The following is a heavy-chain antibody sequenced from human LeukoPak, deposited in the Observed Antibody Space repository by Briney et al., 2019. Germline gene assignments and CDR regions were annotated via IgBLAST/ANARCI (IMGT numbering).Heavy chain of an antibody. CDR3: ASVVVVAGYGLDV. CDR1: GYTLTGHY. J-gene: IGHJ6*02. V-gene: IGHV1-2*02. D-gene: IGHD2-15*01. Sequence: ASVKVSCKASGYTLTGHYLHWVRQAPGQGLEWMGWINPNTGGTKYAQRFQGRVTMTRDTSISTAYMELSRLRPDDTAVFYCASVVVVAGYGLDVWGQGTTVTVSS. CDR2: INPNTGGT.